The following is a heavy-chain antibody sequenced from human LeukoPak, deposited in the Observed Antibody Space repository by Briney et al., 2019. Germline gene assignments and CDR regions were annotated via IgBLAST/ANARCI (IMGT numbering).Heavy chain of an antibody. CDR2: IYSGGST. CDR1: GFTVSSNY. J-gene: IGHJ3*02. D-gene: IGHD1-1*01. V-gene: IGHV3-66*01. CDR3: ARGLGEVRNGADDAFDI. Sequence: GGSLRLSCAASGFTVSSNYMSWVRQAPGKGLEWVSVIYSGGSTYYADSVKGRFTISRDNSKNTLYLQMNSLRAEDTAVYYCARGLGEVRNGADDAFDIWGQGTMVTVFS.